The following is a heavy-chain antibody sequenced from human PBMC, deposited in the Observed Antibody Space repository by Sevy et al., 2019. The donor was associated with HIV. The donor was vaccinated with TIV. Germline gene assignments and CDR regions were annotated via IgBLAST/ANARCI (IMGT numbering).Heavy chain of an antibody. CDR2: FFYTGNP. Sequence: SETLSLTCTVSGASISTYVWTRIRQPPGKGLEWVGYFFYTGNPNYNPSLSSRVTISGDTSKNQFSLTLSSVTAADTAVYYCATGAGVSKSDFWGQGTLVTVSS. CDR1: GASISTYV. J-gene: IGHJ4*02. CDR3: ATGAGVSKSDF. V-gene: IGHV4-59*12. D-gene: IGHD3-10*01.